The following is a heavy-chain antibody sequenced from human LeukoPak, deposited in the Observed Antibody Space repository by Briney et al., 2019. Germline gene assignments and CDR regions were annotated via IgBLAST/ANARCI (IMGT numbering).Heavy chain of an antibody. D-gene: IGHD6-13*01. J-gene: IGHJ4*02. CDR1: GFTFSSYG. CDR2: ISGSGGST. Sequence: GGTLRLSCAASGFTFSSYGMSWVRQAPGKGLEWVSAISGSGGSTYYADSVKGRITISRDNSKNTMYLQMNSLRAEDTAVYYCAKQQLSRVYFDYWGQGTLVTVSS. CDR3: AKQQLSRVYFDY. V-gene: IGHV3-23*01.